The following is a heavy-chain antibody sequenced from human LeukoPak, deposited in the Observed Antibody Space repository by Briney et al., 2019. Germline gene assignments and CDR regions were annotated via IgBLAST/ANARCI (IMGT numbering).Heavy chain of an antibody. CDR2: INHSGTT. D-gene: IGHD3-3*01. CDR1: GGSFSGYY. V-gene: IGHV4-34*01. J-gene: IGHJ4*02. Sequence: ETLSLTCAVYGGSFSGYYWSWIRQPPGKGLEWIGEINHSGTTNYNPSLKSRVTISVDTSKNQFSLKLSSVTAADTAVYYCARRFLEWFPFDYWGQGTLVTVSS. CDR3: ARRFLEWFPFDY.